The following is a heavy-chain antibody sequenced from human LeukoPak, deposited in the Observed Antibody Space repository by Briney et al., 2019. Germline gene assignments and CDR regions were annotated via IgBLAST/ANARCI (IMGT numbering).Heavy chain of an antibody. D-gene: IGHD3-3*01. CDR1: GCTSSSYSMN. Sequence: PGGSLRLSCAAPGCTSSSYSMNWVRQAPGKGLEWIGTIYYSGNTYYNPSLKSRVTISVDTSKNQFSLKLSSVTAADTAVYYCARHVTIFGAPNWFDPWGQGTLVTVSS. J-gene: IGHJ5*02. CDR3: ARHVTIFGAPNWFDP. V-gene: IGHV4-39*01. CDR2: IYYSGNT.